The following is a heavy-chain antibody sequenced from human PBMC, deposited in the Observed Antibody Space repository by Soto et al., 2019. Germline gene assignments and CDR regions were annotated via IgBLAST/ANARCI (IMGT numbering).Heavy chain of an antibody. CDR1: GGSISSYY. V-gene: IGHV4-59*01. D-gene: IGHD6-13*01. CDR3: ARVGVTGYSSSWYLNWFDP. J-gene: IGHJ5*02. Sequence: SETLSLTCTVSGGSISSYYWSWIRQPPGKGLEWIGYIYYSGSTNYNPSLKSRVTISVDTSKNQFSLKLSSVTAADTAVYYCARVGVTGYSSSWYLNWFDPWGQGTLVTVSS. CDR2: IYYSGST.